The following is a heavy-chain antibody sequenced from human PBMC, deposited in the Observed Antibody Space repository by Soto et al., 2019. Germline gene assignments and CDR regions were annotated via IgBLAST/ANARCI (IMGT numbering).Heavy chain of an antibody. V-gene: IGHV3-23*01. D-gene: IGHD3-16*02. CDR1: GFTFSNSA. Sequence: PWGSLRLSCAASGFTFSNSAMTWVRQALGKGPEWVSSIGRTNNTHYADSVKGRFAISRDNSQNTLYLQMNSLTAEDTAVCFCAKVDAYSYRTDHWGQGTLVTVSS. CDR2: IGRTNNT. CDR3: AKVDAYSYRTDH. J-gene: IGHJ4*02.